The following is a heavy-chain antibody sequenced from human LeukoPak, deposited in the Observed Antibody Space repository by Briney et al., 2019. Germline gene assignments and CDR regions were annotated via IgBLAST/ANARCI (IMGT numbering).Heavy chain of an antibody. CDR3: ARDPYSSSSFDY. D-gene: IGHD6-6*01. CDR2: INQDGSQQ. V-gene: IGHV3-7*01. Sequence: GGSLRLSCAASGFTFRNFWMTWVGQAPGKGLQWVANINQDGSQQAYVDSVRGRFSVSRDNGKNSLYLQMNSLRAEDTAVYFCARDPYSSSSFDYWGQGTLVTVSS. J-gene: IGHJ4*02. CDR1: GFTFRNFW.